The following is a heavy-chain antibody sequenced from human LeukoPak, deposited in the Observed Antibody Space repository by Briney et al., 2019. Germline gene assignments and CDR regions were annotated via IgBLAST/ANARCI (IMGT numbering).Heavy chain of an antibody. V-gene: IGHV4-4*02. CDR3: AREGDYVWGNYRPYYYDS. D-gene: IGHD3-16*02. J-gene: IGHJ4*02. Sequence: PSETLSLTCAVSGGSISSSNWWSWVRQPPGKGLEWIGEIYHSGSTNYNPSLKSRVTISVDKSKNQFSLKLSSVTAADTAVYYCAREGDYVWGNYRPYYYDSWGQGILVTVSS. CDR2: IYHSGST. CDR1: GGSISSSNW.